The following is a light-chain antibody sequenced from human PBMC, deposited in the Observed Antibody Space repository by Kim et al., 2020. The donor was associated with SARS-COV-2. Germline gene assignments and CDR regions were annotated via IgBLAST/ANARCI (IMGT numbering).Light chain of an antibody. CDR3: QQYSIYSWT. V-gene: IGKV1-5*03. CDR2: KAS. CDR1: QSIRTW. J-gene: IGKJ1*01. Sequence: DIQMTQSPSTLSASVGDTVTITCRSSQSIRTWLAWYQQKPGKAPKLLIYKASTLESGVPSSFSGSGSGTEFTLTISSLQPDDFATYYCQQYSIYSWTFGQGTKVEIK.